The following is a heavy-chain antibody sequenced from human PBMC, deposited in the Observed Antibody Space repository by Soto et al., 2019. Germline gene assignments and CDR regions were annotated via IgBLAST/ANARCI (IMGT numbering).Heavy chain of an antibody. V-gene: IGHV3-9*01. Sequence: EVRLVESGGGLVQPGRSLRLSCAASGFTFDDYAMHWVRQAPGKGLEWVSGISWNSGSIGYADSVKGRFTISRDNAKNSLYLQMNSLRAEDTALYYCAKDISPPRGYEFGGFDYWGQGTLVTVSS. J-gene: IGHJ4*02. CDR2: ISWNSGSI. D-gene: IGHD5-12*01. CDR3: AKDISPPRGYEFGGFDY. CDR1: GFTFDDYA.